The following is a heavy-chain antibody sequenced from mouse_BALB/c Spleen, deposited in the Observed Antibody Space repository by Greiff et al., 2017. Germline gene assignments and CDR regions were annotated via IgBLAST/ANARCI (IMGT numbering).Heavy chain of an antibody. D-gene: IGHD2-1*01. V-gene: IGHV1S41*01. J-gene: IGHJ3*01. CDR3: ARDNYGNPAGFAY. Sequence: DLVKPGASVKLSCKASGYTFTSYWINWIKQRPGQGLEWIGRIAPGSGSTYYNEMFKGKATLTVDTSSSTAYIQLSSLSSEDSAVYFCARDNYGNPAGFAYWGQGTLVTVSA. CDR2: IAPGSGST. CDR1: GYTFTSYW.